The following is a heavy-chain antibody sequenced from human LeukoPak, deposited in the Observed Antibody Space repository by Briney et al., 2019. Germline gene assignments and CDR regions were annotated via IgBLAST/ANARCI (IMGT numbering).Heavy chain of an antibody. J-gene: IGHJ4*02. CDR2: ISGSGGST. Sequence: PGGSLRLSCAASGFTFSSYAMSWVRQAPGKGLEWVSAISGSGGSTYYADSVKGRFTISRDNSKSTLYLQMNSLRAEDTAVYYCAKAGPIGYCSSTSCYEGGTFDYWGQGTLVTVSS. D-gene: IGHD2-2*01. CDR3: AKAGPIGYCSSTSCYEGGTFDY. CDR1: GFTFSSYA. V-gene: IGHV3-23*01.